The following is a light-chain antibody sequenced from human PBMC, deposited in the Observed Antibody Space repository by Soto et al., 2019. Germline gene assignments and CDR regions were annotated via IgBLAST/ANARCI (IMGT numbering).Light chain of an antibody. V-gene: IGKV1-27*01. J-gene: IGKJ1*01. CDR1: QGISNY. CDR2: AAS. CDR3: QKYNSAPRT. Sequence: DIQMTQSPSSLSASVGDRVTITCRASQGISNYLAWYQQKPGKVPKLLIYAASTLQSGVPSRFSRSGSGTDSTLTISSLQPEDVATYYCQKYNSAPRTFGQGTKVEIK.